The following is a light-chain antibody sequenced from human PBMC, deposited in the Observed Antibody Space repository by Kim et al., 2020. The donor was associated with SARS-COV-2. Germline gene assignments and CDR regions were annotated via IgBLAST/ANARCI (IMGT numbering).Light chain of an antibody. Sequence: SRSDRANLPCRASQSVSSYLAWYEQKPRQAPRRLIYDASIVATGIPARFSGSVSGTDFTLPIRSLEPEDFAVYYCQQRSNWPRLSFGGGTKVDIK. CDR1: QSVSSY. CDR2: DAS. V-gene: IGKV3-11*01. CDR3: QQRSNWPRLS. J-gene: IGKJ4*01.